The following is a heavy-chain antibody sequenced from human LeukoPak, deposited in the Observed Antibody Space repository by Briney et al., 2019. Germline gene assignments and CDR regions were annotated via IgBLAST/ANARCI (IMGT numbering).Heavy chain of an antibody. J-gene: IGHJ4*02. D-gene: IGHD3-22*01. CDR3: AKYYYDSSGDY. CDR1: GFTFSNYG. Sequence: PAGSLRLSCAVSGFTFSNYGMHWVRQAPGKGLEWVAVIWYDGSQKYYADSVKGRFTIYRDDSTNTLFLQMNSLRVEDTAVYYCAKYYYDSSGDYWGQGTLVTVSS. V-gene: IGHV3-33*02. CDR2: IWYDGSQK.